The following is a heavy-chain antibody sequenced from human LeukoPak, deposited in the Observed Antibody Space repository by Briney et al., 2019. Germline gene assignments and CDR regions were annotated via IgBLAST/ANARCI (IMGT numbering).Heavy chain of an antibody. CDR2: IYYSGST. CDR1: GGSVSSGSYY. J-gene: IGHJ4*02. Sequence: SETLSLTCTVSGGSVSSGSYYWSWIRQPPGKGLEWIGCIYYSGSTNYNPSLKSRVTISVDTSKNQFSLKLSSVTAADTAVYYCARAHGYCSSTSCYSINDYWGQGTLVTVSS. D-gene: IGHD2-2*01. CDR3: ARAHGYCSSTSCYSINDY. V-gene: IGHV4-61*01.